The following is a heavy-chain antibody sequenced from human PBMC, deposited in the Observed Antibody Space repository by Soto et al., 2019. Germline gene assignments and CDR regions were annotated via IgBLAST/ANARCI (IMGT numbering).Heavy chain of an antibody. CDR3: AREQSFCRSASCYYYFDT. V-gene: IGHV1-18*04. CDR1: GYNFNCYF. J-gene: IGHJ5*02. CDR2: ISPYNGNT. D-gene: IGHD2-2*01. Sequence: GXSVKVSCQAFGYNFNCYFLHLARQAPGQGLEWMGWISPYNGNTNYAQKLQGRVTLTTDTSTSTVYMELRSLRSDDTAVYYCAREQSFCRSASCYYYFDTWGQGTLVTVSS.